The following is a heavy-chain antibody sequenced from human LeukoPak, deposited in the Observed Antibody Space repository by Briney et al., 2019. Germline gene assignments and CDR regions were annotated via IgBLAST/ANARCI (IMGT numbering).Heavy chain of an antibody. CDR1: GFTFSSYW. Sequence: GGSLRLSCAASGFTFSSYWMQWVRQAPGRGLVWVSHINSDGSTTDYADSVKGRFTISRDNAKNTLYLQMNSLRAEDTAVYYCARGRRAFDIWGQGTMVTVSS. V-gene: IGHV3-74*01. CDR2: INSDGSTT. J-gene: IGHJ3*02. CDR3: ARGRRAFDI.